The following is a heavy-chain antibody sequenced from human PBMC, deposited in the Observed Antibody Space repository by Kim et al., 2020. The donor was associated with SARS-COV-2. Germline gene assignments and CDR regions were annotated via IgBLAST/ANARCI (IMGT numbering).Heavy chain of an antibody. V-gene: IGHV3-23*01. Sequence: GRFTIHRDNSKNALYLQMNSLRAEETGVYYCAKTLSGLEGGYGCGRYFDYWGQGTLVTVSS. J-gene: IGHJ4*02. D-gene: IGHD5-18*01. CDR3: AKTLSGLEGGYGCGRYFDY.